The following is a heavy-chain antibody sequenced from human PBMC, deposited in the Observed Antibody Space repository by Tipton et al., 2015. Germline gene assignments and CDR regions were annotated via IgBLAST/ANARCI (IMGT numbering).Heavy chain of an antibody. CDR2: IDPQNGVT. J-gene: IGHJ1*01. Sequence: QVQLVQSGAEVGEPGASLMVSCKASGYAFTDYHIHWMRQAPGQGLGGMGQIDPQNGVTNYAQGFRGRVTMTRDAFILTAYMELRGLRSDDTAVYFCATDSLRTTLGSHWGQGTLVTVSS. CDR1: GYAFTDYH. D-gene: IGHD1-14*01. V-gene: IGHV1-2*06. CDR3: ATDSLRTTLGSH.